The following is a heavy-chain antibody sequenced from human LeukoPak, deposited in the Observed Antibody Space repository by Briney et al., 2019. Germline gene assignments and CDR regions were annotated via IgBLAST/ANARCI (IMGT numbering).Heavy chain of an antibody. CDR2: ISAYNGNT. D-gene: IGHD2-15*01. J-gene: IGHJ4*02. CDR3: ARRNSCSGGNCYPPDY. V-gene: IGHV1-18*01. CDR1: GYIFTSFG. Sequence: ASVKVSCKASGYIFTSFGISWVRQAPGQGLEWMGCISAYNGNTNYAQKLQGRVTMTTDTSTSTAYMQLTSLTSDDTAVYYCARRNSCSGGNCYPPDYWGQGTLATVSS.